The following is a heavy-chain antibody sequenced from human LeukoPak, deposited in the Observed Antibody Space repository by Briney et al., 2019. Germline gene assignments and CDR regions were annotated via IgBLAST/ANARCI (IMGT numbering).Heavy chain of an antibody. J-gene: IGHJ4*02. Sequence: KTGGSLRLSCAASGFAFSSYNMKWVRQAPGKGLDWVSFISTTSTYIYYAASVKGRFTVSRDNSKNLLYLRMEGLRVEDTAVYYCARAGTCSSTSCDGGIEYWGQGTLVTVSS. V-gene: IGHV3-21*06. CDR1: GFAFSSYN. CDR3: ARAGTCSSTSCDGGIEY. D-gene: IGHD2-2*01. CDR2: ISTTSTYI.